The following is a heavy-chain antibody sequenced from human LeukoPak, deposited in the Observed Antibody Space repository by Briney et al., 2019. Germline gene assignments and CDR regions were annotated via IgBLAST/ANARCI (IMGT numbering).Heavy chain of an antibody. Sequence: GGSLSLSCAASGFTFSSYAMSWVRQAPGRGLEWVSVISGLGGSTYYADAVKSRFAISRDNSKNTLWLQMNSLRADDTAIYYCARDVVVRISAAGTFDYWGQGSLVTVSS. J-gene: IGHJ4*02. CDR2: ISGLGGST. CDR1: GFTFSSYA. V-gene: IGHV3-23*01. D-gene: IGHD2-2*01. CDR3: ARDVVVRISAAGTFDY.